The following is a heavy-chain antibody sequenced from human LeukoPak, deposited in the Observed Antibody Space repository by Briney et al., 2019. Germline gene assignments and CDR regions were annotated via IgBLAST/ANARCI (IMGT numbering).Heavy chain of an antibody. J-gene: IGHJ4*02. Sequence: GGSLRLSCAASGITFSSLWMSWFRQAPGKGLEWVADIKHDGSEEHYVASVKGRFTISRDNAKLYLQMNSLRAEDTAVYYCARLPSGSSWYEVGYWGQGTLVTVSS. D-gene: IGHD6-13*01. CDR1: GITFSSLW. CDR2: IKHDGSEE. CDR3: ARLPSGSSWYEVGY. V-gene: IGHV3-7*01.